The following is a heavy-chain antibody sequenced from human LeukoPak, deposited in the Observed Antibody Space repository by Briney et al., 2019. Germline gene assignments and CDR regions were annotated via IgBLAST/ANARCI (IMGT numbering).Heavy chain of an antibody. J-gene: IGHJ6*03. D-gene: IGHD6-13*01. CDR3: ARGSRKTTQYSSSWYSSKGAYYYYYMDV. CDR2: MNPNSGNT. Sequence: ASVKVSCKASGYTFTSYDINWVRQATGQGLEWMGWMNPNSGNTSYAQKFQGRVTMTRDMSTSTVYMELSSLRSEDTAVYYCARGSRKTTQYSSSWYSSKGAYYYYYMDVWGKGTTVTVSS. CDR1: GYTFTSYD. V-gene: IGHV1-8*01.